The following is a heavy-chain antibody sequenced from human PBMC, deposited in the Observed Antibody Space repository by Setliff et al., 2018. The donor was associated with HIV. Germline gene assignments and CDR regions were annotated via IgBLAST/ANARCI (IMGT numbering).Heavy chain of an antibody. Sequence: PGGSLRLSCAASGFTVRDNYMTWVRQAPGKGLEWVSVIYSDGRTFYADSVKGRFTISRDDSKNTLYLQVNSLRVEDTAAYYCAKGVKWLDPWGQGTLVTVSS. J-gene: IGHJ5*02. D-gene: IGHD3-16*01. CDR1: GFTVRDNY. V-gene: IGHV3-53*01. CDR2: IYSDGRT. CDR3: AKGVKWLDP.